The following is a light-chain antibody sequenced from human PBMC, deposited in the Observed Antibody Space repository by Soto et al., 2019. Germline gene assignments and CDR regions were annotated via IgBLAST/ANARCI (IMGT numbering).Light chain of an antibody. Sequence: QSALTQPASVSGSPGQSITISCTGTSSDIGNYNYVSWHQQHPGKAPKLIIYEVSNRPSGVSNRFSGSKSGNTASLTISGLQAEDEADDDCISYSSSYTLGLFGGGTQLTVL. J-gene: IGLJ7*01. CDR2: EVS. V-gene: IGLV2-14*01. CDR1: SSDIGNYNY. CDR3: ISYSSSYTLGL.